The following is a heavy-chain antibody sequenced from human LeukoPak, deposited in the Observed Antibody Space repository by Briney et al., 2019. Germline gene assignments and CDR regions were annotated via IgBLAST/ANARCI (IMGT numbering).Heavy chain of an antibody. CDR2: IYYSGSP. Sequence: KPSETLSLTCTVSGGSISSSSYYWGWIRQPPGKGLEWIGSIYYSGSPYYNPSLKSRVTISVDTSKNQFSLKLSSVTAADTAVYYCALVWDDLLWFGGFDPWGQGTLVTVSS. D-gene: IGHD3-10*01. J-gene: IGHJ5*02. V-gene: IGHV4-39*07. CDR1: GGSISSSSYY. CDR3: ALVWDDLLWFGGFDP.